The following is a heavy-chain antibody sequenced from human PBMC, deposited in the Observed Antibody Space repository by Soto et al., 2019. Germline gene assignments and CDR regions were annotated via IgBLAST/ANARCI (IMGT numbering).Heavy chain of an antibody. Sequence: SETLSLTCAVSGYSINNGYYWGWIRQPPGKGLEWIGSIYHSDTYYNPSLKSRVTISVDTSKNQFSLRLTTVTAADTAVYYCARGGDTMVRGVIIFFYYGFDVWGQGXTVTVYS. CDR1: GYSINNGYY. D-gene: IGHD3-10*01. V-gene: IGHV4-38-2*01. CDR3: ARGGDTMVRGVIIFFYYGFDV. CDR2: IYHSDT. J-gene: IGHJ6*02.